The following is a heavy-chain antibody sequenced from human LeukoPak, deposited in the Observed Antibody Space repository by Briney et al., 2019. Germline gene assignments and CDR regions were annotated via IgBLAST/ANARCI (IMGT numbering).Heavy chain of an antibody. J-gene: IGHJ4*02. CDR1: GFTFSSYS. V-gene: IGHV3-21*01. CDR2: IISSSSYI. Sequence: GGSLRLSCAASGFTFSSYSMNWVRQAPGKGLKWVSSIISSSSYIYYADSVKGRFTISRDNAKNSLYLQMNSLRAEDTAVYYCARGGSDYYDSSGYYYPSPFDYWGQGTLVTVSS. CDR3: ARGGSDYYDSSGYYYPSPFDY. D-gene: IGHD3-22*01.